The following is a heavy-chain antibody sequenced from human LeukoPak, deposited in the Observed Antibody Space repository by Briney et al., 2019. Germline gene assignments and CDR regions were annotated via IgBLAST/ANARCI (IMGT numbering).Heavy chain of an antibody. CDR2: INPSGGST. CDR3: ASDAASGSPPDY. V-gene: IGHV1-46*01. D-gene: IGHD1-26*01. Sequence: ASVKVSCKASGYTFTSYYMHWVRQAAGQGLEWMGIINPSGGSTSYAQKFQGRVTMTRDTSTSTVYMELSSLRSEDTAVYYCASDAASGSPPDYWGQGTLVTVSS. CDR1: GYTFTSYY. J-gene: IGHJ4*02.